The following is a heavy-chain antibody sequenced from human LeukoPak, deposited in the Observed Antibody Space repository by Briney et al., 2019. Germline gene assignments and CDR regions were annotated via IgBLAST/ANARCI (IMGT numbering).Heavy chain of an antibody. D-gene: IGHD2-21*01. CDR3: ARGDYAFDI. CDR2: INTDGSSA. V-gene: IGHV3-74*01. Sequence: GGSLRLSCAASGFTFTTYWMHWVRQAPWKELVWVSRINTDGSSASYADSVKGRFTISRDTAKNTLYLQMNSLRAEDTAVYYCARGDYAFDIWGQGTMVTVFS. CDR1: GFTFTTYW. J-gene: IGHJ3*02.